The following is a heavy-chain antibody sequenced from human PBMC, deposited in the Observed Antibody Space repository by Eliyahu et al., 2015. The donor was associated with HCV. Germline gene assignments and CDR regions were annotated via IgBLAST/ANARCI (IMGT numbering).Heavy chain of an antibody. V-gene: IGHV3-23*01. J-gene: IGHJ4*02. CDR2: ISGSGGST. CDR1: GFTFSSYA. Sequence: EVQLLESGGGLVQPGGSLRLSCAASGFTFSSYAMSWVRQAPGKGLEWVSAISGSGGSTYYADSVKGRFTISRDNSKNTLYLQMNSLRAEDTAVYYCAKSRGAVGYCSGGSCYPAPSDYWGQGTLVTVSS. D-gene: IGHD2-15*01. CDR3: AKSRGAVGYCSGGSCYPAPSDY.